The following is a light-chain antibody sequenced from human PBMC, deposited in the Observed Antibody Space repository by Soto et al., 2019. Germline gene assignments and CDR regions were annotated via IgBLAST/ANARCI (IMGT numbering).Light chain of an antibody. Sequence: DIQMTQYPSTLSASVGDRVTITCRASQSISSWLAWYQQKPGKAPKLLIYDASNLETGVPSRFSGSGSGTEFTLTISSLQPDDFTLYYCQLYTCHFWTFGQGTKV. V-gene: IGKV1-5*01. CDR3: QLYTCHFWT. CDR1: QSISSW. J-gene: IGKJ1*01. CDR2: DAS.